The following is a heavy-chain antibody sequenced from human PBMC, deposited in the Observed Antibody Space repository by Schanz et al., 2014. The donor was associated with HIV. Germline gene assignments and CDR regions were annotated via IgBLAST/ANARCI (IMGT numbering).Heavy chain of an antibody. CDR2: LSGSGDRT. CDR3: ARGLGAPYYDFRSGYYKGVIYYGMDV. J-gene: IGHJ6*02. Sequence: EVQLLESGGGLVQPGGSLRISCVASGFSFLRYEMSWVRQAPGKGLEWLSTLSGSGDRTYYADSVKGRVTISRDNAKNTLNLQMNSLRAEDTAVYYCARGLGAPYYDFRSGYYKGVIYYGMDVWGQGTTVTVSS. V-gene: IGHV3-23*01. CDR1: GFSFLRYE. D-gene: IGHD3-3*01.